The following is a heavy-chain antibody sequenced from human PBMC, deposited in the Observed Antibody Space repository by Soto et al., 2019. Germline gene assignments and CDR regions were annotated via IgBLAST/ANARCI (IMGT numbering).Heavy chain of an antibody. D-gene: IGHD3-10*01. V-gene: IGHV1-69*01. CDR2: IIPIFGTA. CDR3: ARENYYGSGPYSGY. Sequence: QVQLVQSGAEVKKPGSSVKVSCKASGGTFSSYAISWVRQAPGQGLEWMGGIIPIFGTANYAQKFQGRVTISADESTRTAYMELSSLRSEDMAVYYCARENYYGSGPYSGYWGQGTLVTVSS. CDR1: GGTFSSYA. J-gene: IGHJ4*02.